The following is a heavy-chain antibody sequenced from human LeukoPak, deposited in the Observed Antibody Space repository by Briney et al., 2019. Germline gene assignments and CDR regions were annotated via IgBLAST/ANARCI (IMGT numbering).Heavy chain of an antibody. CDR3: AMCVCSGGSCYQYYFDY. V-gene: IGHV1-69*05. CDR1: GGTFSSYA. D-gene: IGHD2-15*01. Sequence: ASVKVSCKASGGTFSSYAISWVRQAPGQGLEWMGGIIPIFGTANYAQKFQGRVTITTDESTSTAYMELSSLRSEDTAVYYCAMCVCSGGSCYQYYFDYWGQGTLVTVSS. CDR2: IIPIFGTA. J-gene: IGHJ4*02.